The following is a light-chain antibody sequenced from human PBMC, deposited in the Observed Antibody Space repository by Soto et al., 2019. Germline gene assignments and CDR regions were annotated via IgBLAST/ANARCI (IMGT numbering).Light chain of an antibody. Sequence: QSALTQPAYVSGSPGQSITISCTGTSSDVGSYNLVSWYQQHPGKAPKLMIYEGSKRPSGVSNRFSGSKSGNTASLTISGLQAEDEADDYCCSYAGSSTSVVFGGGTKLTVL. CDR2: EGS. CDR3: CSYAGSSTSVV. CDR1: SSDVGSYNL. J-gene: IGLJ2*01. V-gene: IGLV2-23*01.